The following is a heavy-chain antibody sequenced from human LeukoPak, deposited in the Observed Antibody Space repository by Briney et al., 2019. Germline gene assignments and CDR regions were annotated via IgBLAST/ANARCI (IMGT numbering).Heavy chain of an antibody. CDR2: IYYSGST. CDR3: ARDLGYSSGPNY. Sequence: PSETLSLTCTVSGGSISSYYWSWIRQPPGKGLEWIGYIYYSGSTNYNPSLKSRVTISVDTSKNQFSLKLSSVTAADTAVYYCARDLGYSSGPNYWGQGTRVTVSS. J-gene: IGHJ4*02. D-gene: IGHD6-19*01. V-gene: IGHV4-59*01. CDR1: GGSISSYY.